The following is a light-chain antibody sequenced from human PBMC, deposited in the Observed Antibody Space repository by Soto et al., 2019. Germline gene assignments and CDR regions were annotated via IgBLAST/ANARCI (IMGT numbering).Light chain of an antibody. CDR3: MQALQTGYA. V-gene: IGKV2-28*01. Sequence: IVMTQSPLSLPVTPGEPASISCRSSQSLLHSNGYNYLDWYLQKPGQSPQLLIYLGSNRTSGVPDRFSGSRSGTDYTLKISRVEAEDLGVYYCMQALQTGYAFGQGTKLEIK. CDR1: QSLLHSNGYNY. J-gene: IGKJ2*01. CDR2: LGS.